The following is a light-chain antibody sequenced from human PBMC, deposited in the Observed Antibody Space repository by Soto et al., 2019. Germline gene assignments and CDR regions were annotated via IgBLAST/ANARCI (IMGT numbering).Light chain of an antibody. V-gene: IGLV3-1*01. Sequence: SYELTQPPSVSVSPGQTASITCSGDKLGDKYACWYQQKPGQSPVLVIYQDSKRPSGIPERFSGSNSGNTATLTISGTQAMDEADYYCQAWDRGVVFGGGTKVTVL. CDR2: QDS. CDR1: KLGDKY. CDR3: QAWDRGVV. J-gene: IGLJ2*01.